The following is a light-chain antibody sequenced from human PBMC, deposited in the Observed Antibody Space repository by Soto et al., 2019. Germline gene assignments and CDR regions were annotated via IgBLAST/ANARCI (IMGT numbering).Light chain of an antibody. CDR1: SSEFGTYSV. CDR2: EGT. V-gene: IGLV2-23*01. CDR3: HSYARSTLV. J-gene: IGLJ3*02. Sequence: QSALTQSASVSGSPGQSITVSCTGTSSEFGTYSVVSWYQQHPGKAPKLLIYEGTKRPSGVSNRFSASESGNTASLTISGLQAEDEAVYYCHSYARSTLVFGGGTKLTVL.